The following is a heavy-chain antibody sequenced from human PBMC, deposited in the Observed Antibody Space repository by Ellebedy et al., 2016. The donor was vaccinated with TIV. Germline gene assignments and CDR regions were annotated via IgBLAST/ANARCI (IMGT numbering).Heavy chain of an antibody. J-gene: IGHJ4*02. V-gene: IGHV3-23*01. CDR1: GLTFSTYV. CDR3: AKNVIRKRVAGLNDY. Sequence: GGSLRLSXVASGLTFSTYVMSWVRQAPGKGLECVSTINDNSNSTYFADSVKGRFTISRDNSKNTLYLQMNSLRAEDTGVYYCAKNVIRKRVAGLNDYWGQGTLVIVSS. D-gene: IGHD6-19*01. CDR2: INDNSNST.